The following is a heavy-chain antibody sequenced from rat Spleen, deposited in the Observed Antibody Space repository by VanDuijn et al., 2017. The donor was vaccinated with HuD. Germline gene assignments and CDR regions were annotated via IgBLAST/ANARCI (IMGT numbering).Heavy chain of an antibody. D-gene: IGHD4-3*01. CDR3: AREGYRENWFAY. Sequence: QVQLKESGPGLVQPSQTLSLTCTVSGFSLTSYHVHWVRQPPGKGLEWMGVMWIDGDTSYNSALKSRLSISRDTSKSQVFLKMSSLQTEDTATYDGAREGYRENWFAYWGQGTLVTVSS. V-gene: IGHV2-32*01. J-gene: IGHJ3*01. CDR2: MWIDGDT. CDR1: GFSLTSYH.